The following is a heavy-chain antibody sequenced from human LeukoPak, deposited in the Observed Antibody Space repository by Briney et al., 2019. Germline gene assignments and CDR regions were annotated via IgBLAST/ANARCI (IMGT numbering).Heavy chain of an antibody. D-gene: IGHD5-18*01. CDR2: IIPIFGTA. CDR3: ATSVDTAMGQGDY. Sequence: GASVKVSCKASGGTFSSYAISWVRQAPGQGLEWMGGIIPIFGTANYAQKFRGRVTITADESTSTAYMELSSLRSEDTAVYYCATSVDTAMGQGDYWGQGTLVTVSS. V-gene: IGHV1-69*13. J-gene: IGHJ4*02. CDR1: GGTFSSYA.